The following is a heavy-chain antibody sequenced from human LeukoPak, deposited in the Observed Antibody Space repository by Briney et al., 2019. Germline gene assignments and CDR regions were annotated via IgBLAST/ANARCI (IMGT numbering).Heavy chain of an antibody. CDR2: MNPNSGNT. CDR1: GYTFTSYG. CDR3: ARGLRARGLLSTYYDFWSGYYTSRDFDY. D-gene: IGHD3-3*01. J-gene: IGHJ4*02. Sequence: GASVKVSCKASGYTFTSYGISWVRQATGQGLEWMGWMNPNSGNTGYAQKFQGRVTMTRNTSISTAYMELSSLRSEDTAVYYCARGLRARGLLSTYYDFWSGYYTSRDFDYWGQGTLVTVSS. V-gene: IGHV1-8*02.